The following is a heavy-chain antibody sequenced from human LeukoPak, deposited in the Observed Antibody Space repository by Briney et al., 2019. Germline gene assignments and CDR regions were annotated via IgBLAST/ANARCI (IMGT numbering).Heavy chain of an antibody. V-gene: IGHV3-30*18. CDR2: ISYDGNNK. CDR3: AKGVDYCSGGSCPADY. D-gene: IGHD2-15*01. J-gene: IGHJ4*02. CDR1: GFTFSNYG. Sequence: GGSLRLSCAASGFTFSNYGIHWVRQAPGKGLEWVAVISYDGNNKYYADSVKGRFTISRDNSKNTLFLQMNSLRAEDTAVYYCAKGVDYCSGGSCPADYWGPGTLVTVSS.